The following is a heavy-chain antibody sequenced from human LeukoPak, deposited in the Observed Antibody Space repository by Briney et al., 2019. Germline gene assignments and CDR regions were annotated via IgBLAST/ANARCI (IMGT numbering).Heavy chain of an antibody. V-gene: IGHV3-23*01. D-gene: IGHD3-9*01. CDR3: ASGRDVLRYFDWLSPLYN. Sequence: GGSLRLSCAASGFTFSSYAMSWVRQAPGKGLEWVSAISGSGGSTYYADSVKGRFTISRDNSKNTLYLQMNSLGAEDTAVYYCASGRDVLRYFDWLSPLYNWGQGTLVTVSS. CDR2: ISGSGGST. J-gene: IGHJ4*02. CDR1: GFTFSSYA.